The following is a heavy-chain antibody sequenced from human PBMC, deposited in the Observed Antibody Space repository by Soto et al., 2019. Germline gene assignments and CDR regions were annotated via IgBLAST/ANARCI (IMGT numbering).Heavy chain of an antibody. Sequence: QVQLQQWGAGLLKPSETLSLTCAVYGGSFSDFYWTWIRQLPGKGLEWIGEINHSGNTNYNPSLNSRVAISVDTSKNQFSLNLDTVTAAVTAVYYCGPRGAVADPRGYWGQGTLVTVSS. CDR2: INHSGNT. CDR3: GPRGAVADPRGY. CDR1: GGSFSDFY. J-gene: IGHJ4*02. D-gene: IGHD6-19*01. V-gene: IGHV4-34*01.